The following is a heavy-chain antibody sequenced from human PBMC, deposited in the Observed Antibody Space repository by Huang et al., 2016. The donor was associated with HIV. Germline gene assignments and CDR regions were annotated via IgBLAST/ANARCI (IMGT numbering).Heavy chain of an antibody. D-gene: IGHD3-16*01. CDR3: TTQYYDTDVRSAVSY. J-gene: IGHJ4*02. CDR1: GFPFNYAW. V-gene: IGHV3-15*01. Sequence: EVQLVQSGGDLVKPGGSLRLSCAVSGFPFNYAWMTWVRQAPGKGLEWVGRIKTKSDGGTTDEAAAVKGRFTISRDDSRKTLYLEMNSLKDEDTAVYYCTTQYYDTDVRSAVSYWGQGTLVTVSS. CDR2: IKTKSDGGTT.